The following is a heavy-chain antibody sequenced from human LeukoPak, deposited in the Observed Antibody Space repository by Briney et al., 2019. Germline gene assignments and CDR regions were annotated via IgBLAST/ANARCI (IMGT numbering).Heavy chain of an antibody. D-gene: IGHD6-6*01. Sequence: SETLSLTCTVSGDSISSTTYYWGFIRQPPGKGLEWIGSIYYRGNTYYNPSLKSRVTIFVDTSNNQFSLKLSSVTAADTAVYYCARLYSGTRPPDYWGQGTLVTVSS. CDR2: IYYRGNT. CDR1: GDSISSTTYY. CDR3: ARLYSGTRPPDY. V-gene: IGHV4-39*01. J-gene: IGHJ4*02.